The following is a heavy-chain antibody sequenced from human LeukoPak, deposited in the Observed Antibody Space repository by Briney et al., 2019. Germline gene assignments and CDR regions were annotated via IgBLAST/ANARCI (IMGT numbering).Heavy chain of an antibody. CDR1: GFLLCIFS. CDR2: ISSSRTL. J-gene: IGHJ4*02. Sequence: HPGGSLSLLRGAWGFLLCIFSMMGVPDARGGGRVGGSYISSSRTLYHADSVKGQFTISRDNDKNSLYLQMNRLRDDDTAAYYCARDPPNPSGGSSPGDYWGQGTMVTVSS. CDR3: ARDPPNPSGGSSPGDY. D-gene: IGHD2-15*01. V-gene: IGHV3-48*02.